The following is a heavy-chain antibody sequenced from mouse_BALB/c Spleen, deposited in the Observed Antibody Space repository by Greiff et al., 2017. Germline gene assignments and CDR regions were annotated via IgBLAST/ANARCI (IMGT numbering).Heavy chain of an antibody. J-gene: IGHJ3*01. CDR2: ISSGGSYT. V-gene: IGHV5-9-4*01. D-gene: IGHD1-1*01. CDR1: GFTFSSYA. Sequence: EVQRVESGGGLVKPGGSLKLSCAASGFTFSSYAMSWVRQSPEKRLEWVAEISSGGSYTYYPDTVTGRFTISRDNAKNTLYLEMSSLRSEDTAMYYCAREGRGFAYWGQGTLVTVSA. CDR3: AREGRGFAY.